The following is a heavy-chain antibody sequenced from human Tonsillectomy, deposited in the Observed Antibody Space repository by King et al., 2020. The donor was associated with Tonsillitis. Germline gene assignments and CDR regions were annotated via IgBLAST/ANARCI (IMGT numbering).Heavy chain of an antibody. CDR3: AKAPYTDSSVLYVPFNFDY. CDR1: GFTFSSYG. Sequence: VQLVESGGGVVQPGGSLRLSCAASGFTFSSYGMHWVRQAPGKGLEWVTFIRYDGSNKYYADSVKGRFTISRDNSKNTLYLQMNRLRDEDTAVCYCAKAPYTDSSVLYVPFNFDYWGQGTLVTVSS. D-gene: IGHD6-19*01. J-gene: IGHJ4*02. CDR2: IRYDGSNK. V-gene: IGHV3-30*02.